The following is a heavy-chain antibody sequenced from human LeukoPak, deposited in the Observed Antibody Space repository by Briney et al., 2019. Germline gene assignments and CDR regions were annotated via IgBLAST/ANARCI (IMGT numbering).Heavy chain of an antibody. CDR3: ARDPGSFLSSSGWLNWFDP. CDR2: IGAYKGNT. J-gene: IGHJ5*02. Sequence: GASVKVSCKASGYIFTNYGISWVRQAPGQGLEWMGWIGAYKGNTKYAQKFQGRVTLTTDTSTSTAYMELRSLRSDDTAVYYCARDPGSFLSSSGWLNWFDPWGQGTLVTVSS. D-gene: IGHD6-19*01. V-gene: IGHV1-18*01. CDR1: GYIFTNYG.